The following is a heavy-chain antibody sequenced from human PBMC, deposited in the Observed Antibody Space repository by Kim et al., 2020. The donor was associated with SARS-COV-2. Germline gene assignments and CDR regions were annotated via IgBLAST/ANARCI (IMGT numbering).Heavy chain of an antibody. CDR2: IHYSGST. CDR1: GDSISDSYY. CDR3: ARLGGSGYDSELDY. J-gene: IGHJ4*02. D-gene: IGHD5-12*01. V-gene: IGHV4-39*01. Sequence: SETLSLTCTVSGDSISDSYYWGWIRQPPGKGLEWIGIIHYSGSTYYNPSLKSRVTISVDMSKNQFSLNLRSVTAADTAVYYCARLGGSGYDSELDYWGQGNLVTVSS.